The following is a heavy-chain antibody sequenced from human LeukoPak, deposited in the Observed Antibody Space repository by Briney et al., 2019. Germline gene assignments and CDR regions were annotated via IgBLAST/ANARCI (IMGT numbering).Heavy chain of an antibody. D-gene: IGHD6-13*01. Sequence: SETLSLTCTASGGSINFYYWNWIRQPAGKGLEWIGRIYSTGSTNYSPSLKSRVTMSVDKSKNQFSLNLSSVTAADTAVYYCARGIADPYSFDSWGQGILVTVSS. CDR2: IYSTGST. V-gene: IGHV4-4*07. CDR3: ARGIADPYSFDS. CDR1: GGSINFYY. J-gene: IGHJ4*02.